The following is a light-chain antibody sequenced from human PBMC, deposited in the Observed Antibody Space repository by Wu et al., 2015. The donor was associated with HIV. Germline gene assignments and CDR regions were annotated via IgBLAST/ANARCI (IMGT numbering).Light chain of an antibody. J-gene: IGKJ4*01. CDR1: QSVSNNY. CDR2: GAS. CDR3: HQYGSSPIA. Sequence: EIVLTQSPGTLSLSPGERATLSCRASQSVSNNYLAWYQQKPGQPPRLLIYGASSRAAGIPDRFSGSGSGTNFTLTISRLEPEDFAVFYCHQYGSSPIAFGGGTKVEIK. V-gene: IGKV3-20*01.